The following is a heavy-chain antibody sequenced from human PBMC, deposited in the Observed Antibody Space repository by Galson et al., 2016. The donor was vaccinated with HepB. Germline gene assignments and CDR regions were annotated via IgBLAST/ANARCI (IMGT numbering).Heavy chain of an antibody. D-gene: IGHD6-19*01. CDR2: IDPSDSYT. CDR3: AIRPYSSGSFDY. CDR1: GYNFITYW. J-gene: IGHJ4*02. Sequence: QSGAEVKKPGESLRISCMGSGYNFITYWISWVRQMPGKGLEWMGSIDPSDSYTNHSPSFQGHVTISTDRSISTAYLQWSSLKASDTAIYYCAIRPYSSGSFDYWGQGTLVTVSS. V-gene: IGHV5-10-1*01.